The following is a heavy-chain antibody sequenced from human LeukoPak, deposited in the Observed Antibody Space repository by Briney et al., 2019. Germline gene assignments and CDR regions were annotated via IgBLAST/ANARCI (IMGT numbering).Heavy chain of an antibody. V-gene: IGHV4-39*01. CDR2: IYYSGST. CDR1: GGSISSSSYH. CDR3: ARLNYYYGMDV. Sequence: KPSETLSPTCTVSGGSISSSSYHWGWIRQPPGKGLEWIGSIYYSGSTYYNPSLKSRVTVSVDTSKNQFSLKLSSVTAADTAVYYCARLNYYYGMDVWGQGTTVTVSS. J-gene: IGHJ6*02.